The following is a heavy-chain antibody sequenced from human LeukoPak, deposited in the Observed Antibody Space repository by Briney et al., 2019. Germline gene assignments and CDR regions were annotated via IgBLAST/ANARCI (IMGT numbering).Heavy chain of an antibody. J-gene: IGHJ6*02. V-gene: IGHV3-23*01. CDR2: ISATGGST. D-gene: IGHD3-22*01. Sequence: GGSLRLSCAASGFTFSSYAMSWVRQAPGKGLQWVSSISATGGSTYYADSVKGRFTISRDNAKNTLYLQMNSLSAEDTAVYYCARDTYYYNSSAFYHYYYGMDVWGQGTTVTVSS. CDR1: GFTFSSYA. CDR3: ARDTYYYNSSAFYHYYYGMDV.